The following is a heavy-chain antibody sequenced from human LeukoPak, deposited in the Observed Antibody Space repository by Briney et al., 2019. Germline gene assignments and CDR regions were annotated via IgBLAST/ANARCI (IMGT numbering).Heavy chain of an antibody. CDR2: INPSGGST. CDR1: GYTFTSYY. V-gene: IGHV1-46*01. D-gene: IGHD3-22*01. CDR3: ARGGQITMIADAKREYVY. J-gene: IGHJ4*02. Sequence: ASVKVSCKASGYTFTSYYMHWVRQAPGQGLEWMGIINPSGGSTSYAQKFQGRVTMTRDTSTSTVYMELSSLRSEDTAVYYCARGGQITMIADAKREYVYWGQGTLVTVSS.